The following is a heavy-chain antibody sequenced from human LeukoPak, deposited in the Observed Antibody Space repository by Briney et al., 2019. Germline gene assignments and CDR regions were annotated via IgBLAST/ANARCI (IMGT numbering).Heavy chain of an antibody. CDR2: ISSSSSYI. D-gene: IGHD5-24*01. V-gene: IGHV3-21*01. CDR3: ARTTDGYIDY. CDR1: GFTFSSYS. Sequence: GGSLRLSCAASGFTFSSYSMNWVRQAPGKGLEWVSSISSSSSYIYYADSVKGRFTISRDNAKNSLYLQMNSLRAEDTDTAVYYCARTTDGYIDYWGQGTLVTVSS. J-gene: IGHJ4*02.